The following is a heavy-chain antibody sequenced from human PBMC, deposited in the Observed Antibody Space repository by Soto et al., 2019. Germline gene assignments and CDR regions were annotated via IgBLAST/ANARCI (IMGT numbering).Heavy chain of an antibody. CDR3: AKDYPDSSGFLGY. CDR2: ITWNSGTI. J-gene: IGHJ4*02. D-gene: IGHD3-22*01. Sequence: GGSLRLSCAASGFTFDDYAMHWVRQTPGKGLEWVSGITWNSGTIGYADSVKGRFTISGDNGKNSLYLQMNSLRAEDTAVYYCAKDYPDSSGFLGYWGQGTLVTVSS. CDR1: GFTFDDYA. V-gene: IGHV3-9*01.